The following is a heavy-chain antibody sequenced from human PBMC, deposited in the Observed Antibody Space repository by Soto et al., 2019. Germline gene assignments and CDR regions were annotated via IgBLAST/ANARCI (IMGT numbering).Heavy chain of an antibody. J-gene: IGHJ5*02. D-gene: IGHD3-16*01. CDR3: AGGLGGGIGGGWFDP. CDR1: GGSISSGDYY. Sequence: QVQLQESGPGLVKPSQTLSLTCTVSGGSISSGDYYWSWIRQPPGKGLEWIGYIYYSGSTYYNPSLKSRLTIAGPTSKNQFSLKLSSVTAADTAVYYWAGGLGGGIGGGWFDPWGQGTLVTVSS. CDR2: IYYSGST. V-gene: IGHV4-30-4*01.